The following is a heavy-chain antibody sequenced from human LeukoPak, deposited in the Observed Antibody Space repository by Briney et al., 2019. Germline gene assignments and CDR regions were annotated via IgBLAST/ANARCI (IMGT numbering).Heavy chain of an antibody. CDR1: GGSFSGYY. Sequence: PSETLSLTCAVYGGSFSGYYWSWIRQPPGKGLEWIGEINHSGSTNYNPSLKSRVTISVDTSKNQFSLKLSSVTAADTAVYYCARDQRSTSKHSDVWGQGTTVTVSS. CDR3: ARDQRSTSKHSDV. J-gene: IGHJ6*02. V-gene: IGHV4-34*01. CDR2: INHSGST. D-gene: IGHD2-2*01.